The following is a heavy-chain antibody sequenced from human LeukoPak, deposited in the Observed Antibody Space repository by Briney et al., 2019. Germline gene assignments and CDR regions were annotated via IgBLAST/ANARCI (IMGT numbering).Heavy chain of an antibody. Sequence: PGGSLRLSCAASGFTFSRYAMSWVRQAPGKRREWVSAISGSGGSTYYADSVKGRFTISRDNSKNTLYLQTNSLRAEDTAVYYCAKNLQPDYDFWSGHSPTFDYWGQGTLVTVSS. CDR1: GFTFSRYA. D-gene: IGHD3-3*01. V-gene: IGHV3-23*01. J-gene: IGHJ4*02. CDR3: AKNLQPDYDFWSGHSPTFDY. CDR2: ISGSGGST.